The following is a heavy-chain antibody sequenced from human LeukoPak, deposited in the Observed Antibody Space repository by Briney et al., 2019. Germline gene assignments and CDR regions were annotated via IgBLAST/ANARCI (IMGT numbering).Heavy chain of an antibody. D-gene: IGHD1-14*01. Sequence: GGSLRLSCAASGFTLSSFSMHWVRQSPGRGLEYVSAINYKGGTTYYADSVKGRFTISRDNSKNTLYLQMASLRGEDMAVYFCARVGPETAFDYWGQGTLVTVS. V-gene: IGHV3-64*02. J-gene: IGHJ4*02. CDR3: ARVGPETAFDY. CDR1: GFTLSSFS. CDR2: INYKGGTT.